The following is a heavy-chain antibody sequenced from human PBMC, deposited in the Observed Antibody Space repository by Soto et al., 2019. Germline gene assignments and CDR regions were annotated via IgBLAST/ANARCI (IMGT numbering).Heavy chain of an antibody. V-gene: IGHV5-51*01. CDR3: AAVMGRCVRSSCDYAMDV. CDR2: IYPGDSDT. Sequence: GESLKISCKGSGYGFTNYWIGWVRQMPGKGLKWMGIIYPGDSDTRYSPSFQGQVTISADKSISTAYLQWSSLKASDTAMYYCAAVMGRCVRSSCDYAMDVWGQGTTVTVSS. J-gene: IGHJ6*02. D-gene: IGHD3-10*01. CDR1: GYGFTNYW.